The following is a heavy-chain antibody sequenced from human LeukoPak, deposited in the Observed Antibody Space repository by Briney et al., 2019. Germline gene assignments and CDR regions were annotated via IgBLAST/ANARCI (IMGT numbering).Heavy chain of an antibody. V-gene: IGHV4-61*02. J-gene: IGHJ4*02. CDR1: GGSISSGSYY. Sequence: PSETLSLTCTVSGGSISSGSYYWSWIRQPAGKGLEWIGRVYTSGSTNYNPSLKSRVTISVDTSKNQFSLKLSSVTAADTAVYYCARGDSGWTRQTLSRPDYWGQGTLVTVSS. D-gene: IGHD6-19*01. CDR3: ARGDSGWTRQTLSRPDY. CDR2: VYTSGST.